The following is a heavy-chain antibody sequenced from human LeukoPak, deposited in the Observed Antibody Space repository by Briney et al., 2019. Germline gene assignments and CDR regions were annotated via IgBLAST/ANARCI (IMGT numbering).Heavy chain of an antibody. CDR1: GYSISSGYF. Sequence: SETLSLTCAASGYSISSGYFWGWIRQPPGKGLEWIGSMYRDGTTYYNPSLKGRVTISVDTSNNQFSLTLSSVTAADTAVYYCARTQSSGIVGATTQFDYWGQGTLVTVSS. D-gene: IGHD1-26*01. J-gene: IGHJ4*02. CDR2: MYRDGTT. CDR3: ARTQSSGIVGATTQFDY. V-gene: IGHV4-38-2*01.